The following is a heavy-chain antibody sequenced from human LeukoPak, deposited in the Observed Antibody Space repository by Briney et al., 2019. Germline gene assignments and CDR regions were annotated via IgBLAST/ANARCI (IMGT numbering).Heavy chain of an antibody. V-gene: IGHV3-23*01. D-gene: IGHD1/OR15-1a*01. CDR2: ISASDGNT. CDR1: GITIRGSG. J-gene: IGHJ4*02. CDR3: TKNEGWEHHY. Sequence: GGSLRLSCAASGITIRGSGMSWVRQAPGKGLEWVSGISASDGNTYYADSVQGRFTISRDSSENTLYLQMNSLRAGDTAIYYCTKNEGWEHHYWGQGTLVTVSS.